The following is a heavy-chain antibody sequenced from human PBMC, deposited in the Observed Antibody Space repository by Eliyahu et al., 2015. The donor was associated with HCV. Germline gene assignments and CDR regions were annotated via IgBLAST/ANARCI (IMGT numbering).Heavy chain of an antibody. J-gene: IGHJ4*02. CDR1: GFTFSSYS. D-gene: IGHD6-19*01. V-gene: IGHV3-21*01. CDR2: ISSSSSYI. CDR3: ARPYSSGWYDY. Sequence: EVQLVESGGGLVKPGGSXRLSCAASGFTFSSYSMNWVRQAPGKGLEWVSSISSSSSYIYYADSVKGRFTISRDNAKNSLYLQMNTLRAEDTAVYYCARPYSSGWYDYWGQGTLVTVSS.